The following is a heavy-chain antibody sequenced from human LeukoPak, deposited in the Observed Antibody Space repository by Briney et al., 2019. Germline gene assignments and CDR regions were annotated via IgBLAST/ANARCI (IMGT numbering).Heavy chain of an antibody. V-gene: IGHV4-59*12. CDR2: IYYSGST. D-gene: IGHD5-24*01. CDR3: ARDSADGYRP. CDR1: GGSISSYY. Sequence: SETLSLTCTVSGGSISSYYWSWIRQPPGKGLEWIGSIYYSGSTYYNPPLKSRVTISVDTSKNQFSLKLSSVTAADTAVYYCARDSADGYRPWGQGTLVTVSS. J-gene: IGHJ5*02.